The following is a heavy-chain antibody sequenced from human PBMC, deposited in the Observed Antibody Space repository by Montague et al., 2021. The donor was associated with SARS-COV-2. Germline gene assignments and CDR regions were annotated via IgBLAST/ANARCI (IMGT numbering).Heavy chain of an antibody. CDR2: IDWDGDK. CDR3: ARGPSDTYYYNGMDV. J-gene: IGHJ6*02. CDR1: GFSRSTSGMC. V-gene: IGHV2-70*11. Sequence: PALVKPTQTLTLTRTFSGFSRSTSGMCMTWIRQPPGKALEWLARIDWDGDKYYNTSLKSRLTISKDTSKNLVVLTMTNMDPVDTATYYCARGPSDTYYYNGMDVWGRGTTVTVSS.